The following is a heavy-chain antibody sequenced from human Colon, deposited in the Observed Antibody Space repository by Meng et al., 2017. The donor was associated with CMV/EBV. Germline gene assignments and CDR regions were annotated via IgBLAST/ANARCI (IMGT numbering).Heavy chain of an antibody. CDR2: VRQTVSP. J-gene: IGHJ4*02. D-gene: IGHD1-14*01. CDR3: TRDHGNLFNDYYFQY. Sequence: QLRLQESGSGVVKPSQTLSLTCTVYGASISDGSYSWTWIRQSPGKGLEYIGYVRQTVSPYYNPSLKSRVTMSLDKSKNQFSLHLSSVTAADTAVYYCTRDHGNLFNDYYFQYWGQGILVTVSS. V-gene: IGHV4-30-2*06. CDR1: GASISDGSYS.